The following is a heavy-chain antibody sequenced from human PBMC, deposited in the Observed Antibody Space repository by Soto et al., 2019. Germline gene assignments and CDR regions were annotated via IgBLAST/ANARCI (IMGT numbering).Heavy chain of an antibody. CDR2: IYSSGST. CDR3: ARLLYDDSRGFEGGGMDV. CDR1: GGSISNYY. V-gene: IGHV4-59*04. D-gene: IGHD3-22*01. Sequence: SETLSLTCTVSGGSISNYYWSWIRQVPGKGLEWIGCIYSSGSTHSNPSLQSRVTISADTSNNQVSLKLSSVTAADTAVYYCARLLYDDSRGFEGGGMDVWGQGTTLIV. J-gene: IGHJ6*01.